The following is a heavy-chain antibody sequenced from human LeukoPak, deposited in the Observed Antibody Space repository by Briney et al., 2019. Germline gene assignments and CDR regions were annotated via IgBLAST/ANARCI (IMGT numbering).Heavy chain of an antibody. CDR1: GYTFTSYD. V-gene: IGHV1-8*01. J-gene: IGHJ6*02. CDR2: MNPNSGNT. CDR3: ARGRNYDILTGYPYYYGMDV. Sequence: GASVKVSCKASGYTFTSYDINWVRQATGQGLEWMGWMNPNSGNTGYAQKFQGRVTMTRNTSISTAYMELSSLRSEDTAVYYRARGRNYDILTGYPYYYGMDVWGQGTTVTVSS. D-gene: IGHD3-9*01.